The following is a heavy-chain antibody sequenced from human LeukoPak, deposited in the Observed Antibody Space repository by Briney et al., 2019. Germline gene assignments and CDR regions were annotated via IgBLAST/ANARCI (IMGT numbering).Heavy chain of an antibody. CDR1: GFTFSSYE. V-gene: IGHV3-48*03. Sequence: GGSLRLSCAASGFTFSSYEMNWVRQAPGKGLEWVSYISSSGSTIYYADSVKGRFTISRDNAKNSLYLQMNSLRAEDTAVYYCARFDSSGYFPDYFDYWGQGTLVTVSS. CDR3: ARFDSSGYFPDYFDY. J-gene: IGHJ4*02. D-gene: IGHD3-22*01. CDR2: ISSSGSTI.